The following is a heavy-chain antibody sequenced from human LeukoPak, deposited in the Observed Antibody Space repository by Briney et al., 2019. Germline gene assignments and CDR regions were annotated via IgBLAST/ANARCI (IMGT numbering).Heavy chain of an antibody. CDR1: GGSFSGYY. J-gene: IGHJ5*02. V-gene: IGHV4-34*01. D-gene: IGHD1-7*01. CDR2: INHSGST. Sequence: SETLSLTCAVYGGSFSGYYWSWIRQPPGKGLEWIGEINHSGSTNYNPSLKSRVTISVDTSKNQFSLKPSSVTAADTAVYYCARGPQYNWNSNWFDPWGQGTLVTVSS. CDR3: ARGPQYNWNSNWFDP.